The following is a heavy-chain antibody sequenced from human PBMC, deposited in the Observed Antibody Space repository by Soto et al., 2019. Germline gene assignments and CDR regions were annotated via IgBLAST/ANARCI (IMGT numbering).Heavy chain of an antibody. J-gene: IGHJ6*02. CDR1: GGSFSSYA. Sequence: GGSVRVSCAASGGSFSSYALSWVRQAPGKGLGWFSAIRARGSDTFYADSVKGRFTISRDNPKNTLYLQMNSLRAEDTAIYYCAKRGDYYYYGMNVWGQGATVTSP. CDR3: AKRGDYYYYGMNV. CDR2: IRARGSDT. V-gene: IGHV3-23*01. D-gene: IGHD3-16*01.